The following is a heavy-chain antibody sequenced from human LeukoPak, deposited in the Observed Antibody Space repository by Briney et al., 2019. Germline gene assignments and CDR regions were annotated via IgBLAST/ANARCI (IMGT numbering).Heavy chain of an antibody. CDR2: FYTSENT. CDR1: GVSIRSAGYY. J-gene: IGHJ4*02. V-gene: IGHV4-61*02. CDR3: ARDDSGVVGFAY. D-gene: IGHD3-3*01. Sequence: PSETLSLTCTVSGVSIRSAGYYWNWIRQPAGKGLEWIGRFYTSENTNYNPSLKSRVTISLDTSKNQFSLKLTSVTAADTAVYYCARDDSGVVGFAYWGQGILVTVSS.